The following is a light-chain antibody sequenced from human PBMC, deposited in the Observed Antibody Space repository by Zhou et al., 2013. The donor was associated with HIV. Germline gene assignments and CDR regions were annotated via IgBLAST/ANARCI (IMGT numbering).Light chain of an antibody. Sequence: AVQLTQSPSSLSATVGDRVTITCRASQGISSVLAWYQQKPGKPPKLLIYDASNLESGVPSRFSGSGSGTDFTLTISSLQPEDSATYYCQQSYSTPRTFGQGTKLEIK. CDR1: QGISSV. J-gene: IGKJ2*01. V-gene: IGKV1-13*02. CDR3: QQSYSTPRT. CDR2: DAS.